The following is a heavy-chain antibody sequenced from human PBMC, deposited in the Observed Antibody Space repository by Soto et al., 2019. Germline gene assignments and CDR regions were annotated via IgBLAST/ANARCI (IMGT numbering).Heavy chain of an antibody. CDR3: ARVKASCHFDL. D-gene: IGHD3-10*01. V-gene: IGHV3-48*01. Sequence: EEELEESGGDFVQPGGSLRLSCAVSGFSFSGYSMIWVRRAPGKGLEWLSYISPNSETTFYADSVKGRFTVSRDNVKGSIFLEMNNLRPEDTAVYSCARVKASCHFDLWDSGTQVTV. CDR1: GFSFSGYS. J-gene: IGHJ2*01. CDR2: ISPNSETT.